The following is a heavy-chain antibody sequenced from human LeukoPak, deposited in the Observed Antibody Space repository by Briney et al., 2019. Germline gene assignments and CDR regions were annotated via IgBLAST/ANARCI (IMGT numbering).Heavy chain of an antibody. V-gene: IGHV3-48*04. CDR1: GFTFSSYS. Sequence: GGSLRLSCAASGFTFSSYSMNWVRQAPGKGLEWISYISSSGSTIYYADSVKGRFTISRDNAKNSLYLQMNSLRAEDTAVYYCARDRGAADFDYWGQGTLVTVSS. CDR2: ISSSGSTI. J-gene: IGHJ4*02. D-gene: IGHD3-10*01. CDR3: ARDRGAADFDY.